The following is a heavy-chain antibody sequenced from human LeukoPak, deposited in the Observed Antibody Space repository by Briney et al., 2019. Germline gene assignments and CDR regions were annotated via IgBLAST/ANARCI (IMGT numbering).Heavy chain of an antibody. J-gene: IGHJ4*02. Sequence: ASVKVSCKASGGTFSSYAISWVRQAPGQGLEWMGWISAYNGNTNYAQKLQGRVTMTTDTSTSTAYMELRSLRSDDTAVYYCARATEDYYDSSGYYPFFNFDYWGQGTLVTVSS. D-gene: IGHD3-22*01. CDR1: GGTFSSYA. CDR2: ISAYNGNT. V-gene: IGHV1-18*01. CDR3: ARATEDYYDSSGYYPFFNFDY.